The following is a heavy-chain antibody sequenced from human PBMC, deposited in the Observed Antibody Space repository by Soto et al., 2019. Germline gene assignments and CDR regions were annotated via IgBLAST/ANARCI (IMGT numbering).Heavy chain of an antibody. CDR1: GFTFSSYA. CDR3: AKRYCSGGSCYEFDY. V-gene: IGHV3-23*01. J-gene: IGHJ4*02. D-gene: IGHD2-15*01. Sequence: GGSLRLSCAASGFTFSSYAMSWVRQAPGKGLEWVSAINSSGGSTYYADSVKGRFTISRDNSKNTLYLQMNSLRAEDTALYYCAKRYCSGGSCYEFDYWGQGTLVTVSS. CDR2: INSSGGST.